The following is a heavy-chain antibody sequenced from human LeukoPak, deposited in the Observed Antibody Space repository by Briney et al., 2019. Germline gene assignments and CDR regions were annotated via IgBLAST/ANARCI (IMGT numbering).Heavy chain of an antibody. J-gene: IGHJ4*02. CDR3: ARDCSTSCYAAEDFDY. V-gene: IGHV3-48*03. CDR2: ISGSGSTI. Sequence: PGGSLRLSCAASGFTFRSYEMNWVRQAPGTGLEWVSYISGSGSTIYYADSVKGRFTISRDNAKNSLYLQMNSLRAEDTAVYYCARDCSTSCYAAEDFDYWGQGPLVTVSS. CDR1: GFTFRSYE. D-gene: IGHD2-2*01.